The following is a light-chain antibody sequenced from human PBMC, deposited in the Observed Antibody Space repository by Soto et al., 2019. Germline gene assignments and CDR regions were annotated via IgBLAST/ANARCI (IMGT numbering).Light chain of an antibody. CDR1: QSLLHSNGYNY. J-gene: IGKJ4*01. Sequence: DIVMTQSPLSLPVTPGEPASISCRSSQSLLHSNGYNYWDWYLQKPGQSPQLLIYLGSNRASGVPDRFSGSGSGTDFTLKISRVEADDVGVYYCMPAIQTLLTFGGGTKVEIK. V-gene: IGKV2-28*01. CDR3: MPAIQTLLT. CDR2: LGS.